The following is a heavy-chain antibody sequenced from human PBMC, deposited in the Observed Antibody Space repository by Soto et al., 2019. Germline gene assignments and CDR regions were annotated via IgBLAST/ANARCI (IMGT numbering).Heavy chain of an antibody. CDR1: GDSVSSGSSY. Sequence: QVQLQESGPGLVKPSETLSLTCTVSGDSVSSGSSYWTWIRQPPGKGLEWIGYFYYSGSTNYNPSLKIRVTISGDTSKDHFSLKLNSVTAADTAVYYCARRFTGNGGEKFDYGGKGNLVTVAS. CDR2: FYYSGST. J-gene: IGHJ4*02. D-gene: IGHD2-21*01. V-gene: IGHV4-61*03. CDR3: ARRFTGNGGEKFDY.